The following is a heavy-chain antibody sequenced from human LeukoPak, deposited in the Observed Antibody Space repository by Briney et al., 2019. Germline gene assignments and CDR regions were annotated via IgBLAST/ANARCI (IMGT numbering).Heavy chain of an antibody. CDR2: IYYSGST. J-gene: IGHJ4*02. CDR3: ARSYSSSTDLLDY. Sequence: SETLSLTCTVSGGSISSYYWSWIRQPPGKGLEWIGYIYYSGSTNYNPSLKSRVTISVDTSNNQFSLKLSSVTAADTAVYYCARSYSSSTDLLDYWGQGTLVTVSS. D-gene: IGHD6-13*01. V-gene: IGHV4-59*01. CDR1: GGSISSYY.